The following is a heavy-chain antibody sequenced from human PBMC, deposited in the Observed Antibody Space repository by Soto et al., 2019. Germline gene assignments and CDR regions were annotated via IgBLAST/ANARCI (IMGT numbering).Heavy chain of an antibody. V-gene: IGHV3-74*01. CDR1: GFTFSSYW. CDR2: INSDGSST. Sequence: PGGSLRLSCAASGFTFSSYWMHWVRQAPGKGLVWVSRINSDGSSTSYADSVKGRFTISRDNAKNTLYLQMNSLRAEDTAVYYCARDSNTALESYTAYFDYWGQGTLVTVSS. D-gene: IGHD3-3*01. CDR3: ARDSNTALESYTAYFDY. J-gene: IGHJ4*02.